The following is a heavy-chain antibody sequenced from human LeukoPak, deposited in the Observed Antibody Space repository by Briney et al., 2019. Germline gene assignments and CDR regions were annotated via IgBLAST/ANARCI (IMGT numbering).Heavy chain of an antibody. J-gene: IGHJ1*01. CDR1: GYTFTGYY. D-gene: IGHD5-24*01. CDR3: ARLREMATGHFQH. CDR2: INPNSGGT. Sequence: ASVKVSCKASGYTFTGYYMHWVRQAPGQGLEGMGWINPNSGGTNYAQKFQGRVTMTRDTSISTAYMELSRLRSDDTAVYYCARLREMATGHFQHWGQGTLVTVSS. V-gene: IGHV1-2*02.